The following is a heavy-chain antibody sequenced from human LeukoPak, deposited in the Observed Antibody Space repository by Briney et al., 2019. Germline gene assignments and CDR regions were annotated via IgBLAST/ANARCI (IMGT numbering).Heavy chain of an antibody. J-gene: IGHJ4*02. CDR1: GFTFSSSL. D-gene: IGHD6-19*01. CDR2: IKQDGGEQ. CDR3: ARVAGNGWHPY. V-gene: IGHV3-7*03. Sequence: PGGSLRLSCAASGFTFSSSLMSWVRQAPGKGLEWVAYIKQDGGEQFYVDSVKGRFTISRDNAKNSVYLQMHSLRDEDTAVYYCARVAGNGWHPYCGQGTLVTVSS.